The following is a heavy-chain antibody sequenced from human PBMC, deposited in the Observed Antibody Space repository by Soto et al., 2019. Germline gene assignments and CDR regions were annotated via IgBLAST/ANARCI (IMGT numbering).Heavy chain of an antibody. Sequence: QVQLQESGPGLVKPSETLSLTCTVSGGSISSYYWSWIRQPPGKGLEWIGYIYYSGSTNYNPSLKSLVTISVDTSKNQFSLKLSSVTAADTAVYYCARASDGDSGGNWFDPWGQGTLVTVSS. CDR1: GGSISSYY. CDR2: IYYSGST. V-gene: IGHV4-59*01. D-gene: IGHD4-17*01. J-gene: IGHJ5*02. CDR3: ARASDGDSGGNWFDP.